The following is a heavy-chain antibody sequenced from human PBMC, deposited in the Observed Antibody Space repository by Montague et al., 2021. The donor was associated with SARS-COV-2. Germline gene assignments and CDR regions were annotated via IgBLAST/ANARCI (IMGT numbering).Heavy chain of an antibody. Sequence: SETLSLTCTVSGDSISSFYWHLIRQPAGKGLEWIGRIYASGGTNYNPSLKSRVTMSVDTSKNQFSLKLNSVTAADTAVYYCGRGVVAATPVVDYWGRGTLVTVS. J-gene: IGHJ4*02. V-gene: IGHV4-4*07. CDR1: GDSISSFY. D-gene: IGHD2-15*01. CDR3: GRGVVAATPVVDY. CDR2: IYASGGT.